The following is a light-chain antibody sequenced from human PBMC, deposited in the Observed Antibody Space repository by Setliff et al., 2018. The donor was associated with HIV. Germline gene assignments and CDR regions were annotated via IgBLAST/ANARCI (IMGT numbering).Light chain of an antibody. Sequence: EIVMTQPPATLSVSPGERATLSCRASQSVSSNLARYQQKPGQAPRLLIYGASTRATGVPARFSGSGSGTEFTLTISSLQSEDFAVYYCQQYNTYTFGQGT. J-gene: IGKJ2*01. V-gene: IGKV3-15*01. CDR3: QQYNTYT. CDR2: GAS. CDR1: QSVSSN.